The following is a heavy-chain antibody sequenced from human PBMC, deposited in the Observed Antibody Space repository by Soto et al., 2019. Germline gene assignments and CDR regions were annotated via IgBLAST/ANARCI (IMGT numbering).Heavy chain of an antibody. CDR3: ARDTVITGMFDF. D-gene: IGHD4-17*01. V-gene: IGHV4-59*01. Sequence: QVLLQESGPGQVKPSETLSLTCTVSGGSIGSYHWSWVRQPPGKGLEWIASVYYTGTTNYNPSLGRRVTISIDAPGNRFSMEITSVTAADTAIYYCARDTVITGMFDFWGQGTLVTVSS. CDR2: VYYTGTT. J-gene: IGHJ4*02. CDR1: GGSIGSYH.